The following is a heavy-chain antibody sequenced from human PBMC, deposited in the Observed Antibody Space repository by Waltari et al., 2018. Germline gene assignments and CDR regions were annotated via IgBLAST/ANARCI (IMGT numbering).Heavy chain of an antibody. CDR3: VREVFGSGWRESYFFDY. CDR2: INWSGART. CDR1: GFTFNDYG. Sequence: EVQLVESGGGMVRPGGSLRLSCAASGFTFNDYGMSWVSQVPGEGSEWVFGINWSGARTAYADSVMGRFTVSRDNAMNSLYLEMSSLRAEDTALYYCVREVFGSGWRESYFFDYWGQGTLVTVSS. D-gene: IGHD6-19*01. V-gene: IGHV3-20*04. J-gene: IGHJ4*02.